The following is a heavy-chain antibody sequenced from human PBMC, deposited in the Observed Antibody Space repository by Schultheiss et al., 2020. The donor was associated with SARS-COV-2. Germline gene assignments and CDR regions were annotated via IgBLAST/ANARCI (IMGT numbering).Heavy chain of an antibody. Sequence: SQTLSLTCTVSGGFISNHYWSWIRQPPGKGLEWIGYIYYSGSTYYNPSLKSRVTISVDTSKNQFSLKLSSVTAADTAVYYCARDRGRGYFDYWGQGTLVTVSS. CDR3: ARDRGRGYFDY. V-gene: IGHV4-59*11. D-gene: IGHD3-10*01. CDR1: GGFISNHY. J-gene: IGHJ4*02. CDR2: IYYSGST.